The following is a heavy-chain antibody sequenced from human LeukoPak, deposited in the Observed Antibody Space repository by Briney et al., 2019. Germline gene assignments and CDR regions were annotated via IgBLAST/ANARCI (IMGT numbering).Heavy chain of an antibody. Sequence: SETLSLTCTVSGGSISSYYWSWIRQPPGKGLEWIGYIYYSGSTNYNPSLKSRDTISVDTSKNQFSLKLSSVTAADTAVYYCARAQLERRSYYYYYMDVWGKGTTVTISS. D-gene: IGHD1-1*01. CDR3: ARAQLERRSYYYYYMDV. CDR1: GGSISSYY. CDR2: IYYSGST. J-gene: IGHJ6*03. V-gene: IGHV4-59*01.